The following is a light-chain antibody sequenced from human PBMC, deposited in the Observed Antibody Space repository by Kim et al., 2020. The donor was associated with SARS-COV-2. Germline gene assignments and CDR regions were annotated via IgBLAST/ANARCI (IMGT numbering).Light chain of an antibody. J-gene: IGLJ2*01. V-gene: IGLV2-8*01. Sequence: QSVTISCTGTSSDIGGYNFVAWYQQHPGKAPKVMIYEVNKRPSGVPDRFSGSKSGNTASLTVSGLQAEDEADYYCSSYVGRQNLVFGGGTQLTVL. CDR3: SSYVGRQNLV. CDR2: EVN. CDR1: SSDIGGYNF.